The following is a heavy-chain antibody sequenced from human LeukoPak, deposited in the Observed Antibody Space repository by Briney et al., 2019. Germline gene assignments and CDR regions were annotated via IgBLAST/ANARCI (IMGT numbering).Heavy chain of an antibody. D-gene: IGHD2-15*01. Sequence: SETLSLTCTVSGGSISLYHWSWIRQPPGKGLEWIGHIYYSGSTNYIPSLKSRVTISIDTSKNQFSLKLSSVTAADTAVYYCARGDFSGGYCYDYWGQGTLVTVSS. V-gene: IGHV4-59*01. CDR3: ARGDFSGGYCYDY. J-gene: IGHJ4*02. CDR1: GGSISLYH. CDR2: IYYSGST.